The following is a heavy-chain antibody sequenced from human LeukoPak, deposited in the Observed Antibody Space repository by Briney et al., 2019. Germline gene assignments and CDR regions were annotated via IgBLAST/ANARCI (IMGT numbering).Heavy chain of an antibody. CDR1: GGSFSGYY. V-gene: IGHV4-34*01. CDR2: INHSGST. CDR3: ARSASCSGGSCYGPINFYDY. Sequence: PSETLSLTCAVNGGSFSGYYWSWIRQPPGKGLDWIGEINHSGSTNYNPSLKSRVTISVDTSKNQFSLKLSSVTAADTAVYYCARSASCSGGSCYGPINFYDYWGQGTLVTVSS. J-gene: IGHJ4*02. D-gene: IGHD2-15*01.